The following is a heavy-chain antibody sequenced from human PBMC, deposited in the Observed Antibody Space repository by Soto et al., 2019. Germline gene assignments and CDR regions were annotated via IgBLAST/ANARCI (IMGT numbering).Heavy chain of an antibody. D-gene: IGHD6-19*01. CDR1: GGTFTSYA. V-gene: IGHV1-8*02. J-gene: IGHJ5*02. Sequence: ASVKVSCKASGGTFTSYAISWVRQATGQGPEWMGWMNPNSGNTGYAQKFQGRVTMTRNTSISTAYMELSSLRSEDTAVYYCARVRYSSGWYPGYNWFDPWGQGTLVT. CDR3: ARVRYSSGWYPGYNWFDP. CDR2: MNPNSGNT.